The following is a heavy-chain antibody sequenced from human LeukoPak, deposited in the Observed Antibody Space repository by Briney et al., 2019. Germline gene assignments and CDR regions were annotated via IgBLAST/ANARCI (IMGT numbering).Heavy chain of an antibody. Sequence: SVKVSCKASGGTFSSYAISWVRQAPGQGLEWMGRIIPIFGTANYAQKFQGRVTITTDESTSTAYMKLSSLRSEDTAVYYCARETAPLRFLEFDYWGQGTLVTVSS. D-gene: IGHD3-3*01. CDR3: ARETAPLRFLEFDY. CDR2: IIPIFGTA. V-gene: IGHV1-69*05. CDR1: GGTFSSYA. J-gene: IGHJ4*02.